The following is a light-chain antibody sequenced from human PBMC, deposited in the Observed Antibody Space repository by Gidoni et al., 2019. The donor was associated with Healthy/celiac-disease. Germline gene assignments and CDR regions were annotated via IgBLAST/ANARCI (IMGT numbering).Light chain of an antibody. CDR2: AAS. Sequence: IQMTQSPSSLSASVGDRVTITCRASQSISSYLNWYQQKPGKAPKLLIYAASSLQSGVPSRFSGSGSGTDFTLTISSLQPEDFATYYCQQSYSIFTFGPGTKVDIK. CDR3: QQSYSIFT. CDR1: QSISSY. V-gene: IGKV1-39*01. J-gene: IGKJ3*01.